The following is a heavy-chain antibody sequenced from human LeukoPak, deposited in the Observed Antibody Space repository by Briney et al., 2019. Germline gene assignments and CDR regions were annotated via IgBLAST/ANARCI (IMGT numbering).Heavy chain of an antibody. CDR2: ISAYNGNT. CDR1: GYTFTSYG. CDR3: ARHYSSSWKGKFDY. V-gene: IGHV1-18*04. J-gene: IGHJ4*02. Sequence: ASMKVSCKASGYTFTSYGISWVRQAPGQGLEWMGWISAYNGNTNYAQKLQGRVTMTTDTSTSTAYMELRSLRSDDTAVYYCARHYSSSWKGKFDYWGQGTLVTVSS. D-gene: IGHD6-13*01.